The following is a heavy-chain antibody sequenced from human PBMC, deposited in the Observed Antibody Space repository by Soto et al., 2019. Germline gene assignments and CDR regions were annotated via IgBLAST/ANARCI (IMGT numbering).Heavy chain of an antibody. V-gene: IGHV3-23*01. CDR1: GFTFSSYA. CDR3: AKNGRAAAMYNWFDP. Sequence: EVQLLESGGGLVQPGGSLRLSCTGSGFTFSSYAMNWVRQAPGKGLECVSTISGSGGTTYYADSVKGRFTISRDNSKNTLYLQMSILCAEDTAVYYCAKNGRAAAMYNWFDPWGQGTLVTVSS. CDR2: ISGSGGTT. J-gene: IGHJ5*02. D-gene: IGHD6-13*01.